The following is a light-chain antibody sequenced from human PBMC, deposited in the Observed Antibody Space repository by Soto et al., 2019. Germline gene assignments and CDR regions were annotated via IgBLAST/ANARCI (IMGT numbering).Light chain of an antibody. CDR2: DAS. V-gene: IGKV3-11*01. J-gene: IGKJ5*01. Sequence: EIVLTQSPATLSLSPGERATLSCRASQSVSRYLVWYQQKPGQAPRLLIYDASNRATGIPARFSGSGSGTDFTLTISSLEPEAFAVYYCQQRSNWPITFGQGTRLEIK. CDR1: QSVSRY. CDR3: QQRSNWPIT.